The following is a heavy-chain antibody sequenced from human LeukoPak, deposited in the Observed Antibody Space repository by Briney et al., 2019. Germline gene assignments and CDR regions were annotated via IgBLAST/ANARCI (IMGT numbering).Heavy chain of an antibody. D-gene: IGHD2-2*02. CDR3: ARTRSAVVVIPTAIMGWDYYYFMDV. Sequence: GASVKVSCKASGGTFLNYAITWVRQAPGQGREWVGGIIPISGTTNYAQTFQGRVTITSDESTSTAYMELSSLISNDTAVYYCARTRSAVVVIPTAIMGWDYYYFMDVWGKGTTVTVSS. V-gene: IGHV1-69*13. CDR1: GGTFLNYA. CDR2: IIPISGTT. J-gene: IGHJ6*03.